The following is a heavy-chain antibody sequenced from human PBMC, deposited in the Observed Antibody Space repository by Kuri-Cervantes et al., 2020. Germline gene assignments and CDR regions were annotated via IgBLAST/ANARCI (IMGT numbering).Heavy chain of an antibody. J-gene: IGHJ4*02. CDR3: ARGPAGPYDYGDYIFDY. Sequence: ASVKVSCKASGYTFTSYDINWVRQATGQGLEWMGWMNPNSGNTGYAQKFQGRVTMTRNTSISTAYMELSSLRSEDTAVYYCARGPAGPYDYGDYIFDYWGQGTLVTVSS. D-gene: IGHD4-17*01. CDR2: MNPNSGNT. CDR1: GYTFTSYD. V-gene: IGHV1-8*02.